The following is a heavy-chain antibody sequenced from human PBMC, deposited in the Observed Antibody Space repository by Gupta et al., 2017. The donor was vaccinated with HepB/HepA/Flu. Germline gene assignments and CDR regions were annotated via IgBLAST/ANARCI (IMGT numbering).Heavy chain of an antibody. CDR1: GYIFSKSD. Sequence: QVDLVQSGAEVKKPGASVKVSCQASGYIFSKSDINWVRQAAGQGPEWLGWMNANSGNTGYAQDFRGRITLTRDNSISTAYMQLDSLTSGDTASYYCATSVISIPSVKRRYFDSWGPGTLVTVSS. V-gene: IGHV1-8*01. J-gene: IGHJ4*02. CDR2: MNANSGNT. CDR3: ATSVISIPSVKRRYFDS. D-gene: IGHD3-16*02.